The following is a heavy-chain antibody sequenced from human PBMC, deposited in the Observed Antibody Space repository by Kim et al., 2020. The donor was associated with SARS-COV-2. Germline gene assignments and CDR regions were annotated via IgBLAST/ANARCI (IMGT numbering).Heavy chain of an antibody. CDR2: SN. V-gene: IGHV4-39*07. Sequence: SNYYNPSLKSRVTISVDTAKNQFSLKLSSVTAADTAVYYCASRPSSGKDYWGQGTLVTVSS. D-gene: IGHD3-22*01. J-gene: IGHJ4*02. CDR3: ASRPSSGKDY.